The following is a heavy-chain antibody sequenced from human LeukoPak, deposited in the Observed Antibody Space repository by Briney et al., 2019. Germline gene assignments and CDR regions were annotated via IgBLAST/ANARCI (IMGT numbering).Heavy chain of an antibody. CDR3: PRAHNRGGRYCSGGSCYRFYRWFDP. Sequence: ASVTLSCTASGYTFTSYDINWVRQATGQGLQWMVSVSPNSGNARYAQNFQHRVTMTSDPSTTTAYLELTRLSPEDTAVYYCPRAHNRGGRYCSGGSCYRFYRWFDPWGQGTLVTVSS. D-gene: IGHD2-15*01. V-gene: IGHV1-8*01. CDR2: VSPNSGNA. CDR1: GYTFTSYD. J-gene: IGHJ5*02.